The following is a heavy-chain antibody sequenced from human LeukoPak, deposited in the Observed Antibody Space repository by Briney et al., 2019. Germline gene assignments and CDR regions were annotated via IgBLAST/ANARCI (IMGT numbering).Heavy chain of an antibody. CDR2: INHSGST. V-gene: IGHV4-34*01. J-gene: IGHJ1*01. Sequence: PSETLSLTCAVNGGSFSGYYWSWIRQPPGKGLEWIGEINHSGSTNYNPSLKSRVTISVDTSKNQFSLKLSSVTAADTAVYYCARYSRIAAAGNYRYFQHWGQGTLVTVSS. CDR1: GGSFSGYY. D-gene: IGHD6-13*01. CDR3: ARYSRIAAAGNYRYFQH.